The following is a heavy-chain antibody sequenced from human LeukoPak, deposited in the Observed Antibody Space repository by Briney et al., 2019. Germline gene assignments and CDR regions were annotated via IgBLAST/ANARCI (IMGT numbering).Heavy chain of an antibody. V-gene: IGHV3-7*01. CDR2: INQDGSEK. D-gene: IGHD2-21*01. CDR1: GFTFSSYW. J-gene: IGHJ4*02. Sequence: PGGSLRVSCVGSGFTFSSYWMSWVRQAPGKGLEWVANINQDGSEKYYVDSVKGRSTISRDNAKNSLYLQMNSLRAEDTAVYYCARGPFVVIAYWGQGTPVTVSS. CDR3: ARGPFVVIAY.